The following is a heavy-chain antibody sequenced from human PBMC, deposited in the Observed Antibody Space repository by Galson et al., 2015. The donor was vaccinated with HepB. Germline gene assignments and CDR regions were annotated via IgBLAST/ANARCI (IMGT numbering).Heavy chain of an antibody. CDR3: TTELVFGVVRDY. CDR1: GFTFSNAW. Sequence: SLRLSCAASGFTFSNAWMSWVRQAPGKGLERDGRIKSKTDGGTTDYAAPVKGRFTISRDDSKNTLYLQMNSLKTEDTAVYYCTTELVFGVVRDYWGQGTLVTVSS. CDR2: IKSKTDGGTT. J-gene: IGHJ4*02. V-gene: IGHV3-15*01. D-gene: IGHD3-3*01.